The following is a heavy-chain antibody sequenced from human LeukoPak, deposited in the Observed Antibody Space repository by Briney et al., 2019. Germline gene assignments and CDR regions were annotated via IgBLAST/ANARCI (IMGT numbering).Heavy chain of an antibody. CDR1: GGSISNYYY. CDR3: ARGEPYYYGSGSLYGMDV. Sequence: PSETLSLTCPVSGGSISNYYYWSWIRQPAGKGLEWIGRIYTSGSTNYNPSLKSRATMSVDTSKNQFSLKLSSVTAADTAVYYCARGEPYYYGSGSLYGMDVWGQGTTVTVSS. CDR2: IYTSGST. D-gene: IGHD3-10*01. J-gene: IGHJ6*02. V-gene: IGHV4-4*07.